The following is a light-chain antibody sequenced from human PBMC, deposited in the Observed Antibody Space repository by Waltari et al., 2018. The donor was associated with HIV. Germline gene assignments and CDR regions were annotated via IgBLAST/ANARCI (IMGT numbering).Light chain of an antibody. CDR3: LLSFSGVRV. CDR2: DTE. CDR1: TVRASRKNY. J-gene: IGLJ3*02. Sequence: QAVVTQEPSLSVSPGGTVTVTCASFTVRASRKNYVHWIQLKPGQAPRTLIYDTEKRHPWTAGRFSGSLVGGRAALTLSGALTDDEADYYCLLSFSGVRVFGGGTKLTV. V-gene: IGLV7-46*01.